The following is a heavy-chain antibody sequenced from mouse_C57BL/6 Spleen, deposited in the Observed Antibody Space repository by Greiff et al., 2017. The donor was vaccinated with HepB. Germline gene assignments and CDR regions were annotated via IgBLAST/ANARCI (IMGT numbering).Heavy chain of an antibody. V-gene: IGHV5-17*01. J-gene: IGHJ1*03. CDR3: ARRSEYYYGSSYRYFDV. CDR2: ISSGSSTI. Sequence: EVQLVESGGGLVKPGGSLKLSCAASGFTFSDYGMHWVRQAPEKGLEWVAYISSGSSTIYYADTVKGRFTISRDNAKNTLFLQMTSLRSEDTAMYYCARRSEYYYGSSYRYFDVWGTGTTVTVSS. D-gene: IGHD1-1*01. CDR1: GFTFSDYG.